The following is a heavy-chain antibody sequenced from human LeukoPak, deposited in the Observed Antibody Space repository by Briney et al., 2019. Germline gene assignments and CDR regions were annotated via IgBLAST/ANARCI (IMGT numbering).Heavy chain of an antibody. CDR1: GFTFSSYA. D-gene: IGHD1-26*01. CDR2: ISSSAGGT. CDR3: AKGGGSGSYRGYNWFDP. Sequence: GGSLRLSCAASGFTFSSYAMSWVRQAPGKGLEWVSIISSSAGGTYYADSVKGRFTISRDNSKNTVYLQMNSLRAGDTALYFCAKGGGSGSYRGYNWFDPWGQGTLVTASS. J-gene: IGHJ5*02. V-gene: IGHV3-23*01.